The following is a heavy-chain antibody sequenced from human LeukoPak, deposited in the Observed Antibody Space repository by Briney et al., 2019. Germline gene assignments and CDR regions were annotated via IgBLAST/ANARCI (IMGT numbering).Heavy chain of an antibody. V-gene: IGHV3-30*04. D-gene: IGHD3-10*02. CDR2: ISYDGSNK. J-gene: IGHJ6*04. CDR1: GFTFSSYA. CDR3: AELGITMIGGV. Sequence: GRSLRLSCAASGFTFSSYAMHWVRQAPGKGLEWVTIISYDGSNKYYTDSVKGRFTISRDNSKNTLYLQMNSLRAEDTAVYYCAELGITMIGGVWGKGTTVTISS.